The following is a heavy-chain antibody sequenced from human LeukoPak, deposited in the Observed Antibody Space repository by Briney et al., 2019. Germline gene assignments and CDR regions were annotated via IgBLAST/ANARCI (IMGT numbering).Heavy chain of an antibody. CDR2: IHTSGDT. J-gene: IGHJ5*02. V-gene: IGHV3-53*01. CDR1: GLTGSHNY. CDR3: IVFGDSNH. Sequence: GGSPRLSCAASGLTGSHNYVSWVRQAPGKGLEWVSAIHTSGDTCYADSVKGRFTISRDTSKNTLYLQINSLRVEDTAVYYCIVFGDSNHWGQGTLVTVSS. D-gene: IGHD4-17*01.